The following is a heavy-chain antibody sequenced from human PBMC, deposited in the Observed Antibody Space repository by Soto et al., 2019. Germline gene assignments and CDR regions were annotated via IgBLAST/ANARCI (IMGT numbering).Heavy chain of an antibody. D-gene: IGHD6-19*01. J-gene: IGHJ4*02. V-gene: IGHV1-69*02. CDR3: ASYSSGPRFGFDY. CDR2: IIPILGIA. Sequence: SVKVSCQASGGAFSSYTISWVRQAPGQGLEWMGRIIPILGIANYAQKFQGRVTITADKSTSTAYMELSSLRSEDTAVYYCASYSSGPRFGFDYWGQGTLVTVSS. CDR1: GGAFSSYT.